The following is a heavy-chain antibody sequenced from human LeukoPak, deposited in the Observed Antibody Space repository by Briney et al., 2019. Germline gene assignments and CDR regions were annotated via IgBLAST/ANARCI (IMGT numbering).Heavy chain of an antibody. CDR1: GFTFSDYY. Sequence: GGSLRLSCAASGFTFSDYYMGWIRQAPGKGLEWVSYISSSDHSAYYADSMKGRFTISRDNAKNSLYLQMNSLRVEDTAVYYCARARGPYAFDIWGQGTMVTVSS. CDR3: ARARGPYAFDI. J-gene: IGHJ3*02. V-gene: IGHV3-11*01. CDR2: ISSSDHSA.